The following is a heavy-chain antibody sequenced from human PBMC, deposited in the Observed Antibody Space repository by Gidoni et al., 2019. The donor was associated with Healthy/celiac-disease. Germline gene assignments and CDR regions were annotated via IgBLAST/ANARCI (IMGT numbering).Heavy chain of an antibody. D-gene: IGHD2-15*01. CDR2: ISGSGGST. V-gene: IGHV3-23*01. J-gene: IGHJ4*02. Sequence: GSAISGSGGSTYYADSVKGRFTISRDNSKNTLYLQMNSLRAEDTAVYYCAKGDIVVVVAATRVDYWGQGTLVTVSS. CDR3: AKGDIVVVVAATRVDY.